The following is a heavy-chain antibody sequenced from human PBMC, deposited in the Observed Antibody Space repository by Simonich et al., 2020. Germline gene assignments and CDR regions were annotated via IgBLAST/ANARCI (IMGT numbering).Heavy chain of an antibody. D-gene: IGHD6-13*01. Sequence: QLQLQESGPGLVKPSETLSLTCTVSGGSISSSSYYWGWIRQPPGKGREWIGSIYYSGSTYSNPSLKRRVTISVDTSKNQFSLKLSSVTAADTAVYYCARHAGFAFDIWGQGTMVTVSS. CDR3: ARHAGFAFDI. V-gene: IGHV4-39*01. J-gene: IGHJ3*02. CDR2: IYYSGST. CDR1: GGSISSSSYY.